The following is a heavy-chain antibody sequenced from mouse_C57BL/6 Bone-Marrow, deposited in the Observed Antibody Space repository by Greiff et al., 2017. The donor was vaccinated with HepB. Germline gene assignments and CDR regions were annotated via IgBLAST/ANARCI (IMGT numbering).Heavy chain of an antibody. J-gene: IGHJ2*01. Sequence: VQLQQSGAELARPGASVKLSCKASGYTFTSYGISWVKQRTGQGLEWIGEIYPRSGNTYYNEKFKGKATLTADKSSSTAYMELRSRTSEDSAVYFCARDHYGSRDYWGQGTTLTVSS. CDR3: ARDHYGSRDY. CDR1: GYTFTSYG. D-gene: IGHD1-1*01. CDR2: IYPRSGNT. V-gene: IGHV1-81*01.